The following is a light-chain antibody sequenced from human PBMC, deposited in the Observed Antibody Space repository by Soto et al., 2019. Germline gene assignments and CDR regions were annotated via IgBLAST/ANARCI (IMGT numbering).Light chain of an antibody. J-gene: IGLJ2*01. CDR1: YNL. V-gene: IGLV2-23*01. CDR3: CSYAGQRVV. Sequence: QSVLTQPASVSGSPGQSITISCTYNLVSWYQQHPGKAPKLMIYEGNKRPSGVSNRFSGSKSGNTASLTISGRQAEDEADYYCCSYAGQRVVFGGGTKLTVL. CDR2: EGN.